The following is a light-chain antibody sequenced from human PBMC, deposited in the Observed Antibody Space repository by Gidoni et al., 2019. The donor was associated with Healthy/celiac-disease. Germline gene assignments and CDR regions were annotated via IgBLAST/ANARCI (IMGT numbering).Light chain of an antibody. CDR3: QQYGAPPLT. J-gene: IGKJ4*01. V-gene: IGKV3-20*01. Sequence: EIVLTQFPGTLSVSPGERATLFCRATQTVSANLLAWYQQKPGQPPTLLIYDASMRATGVPDRFSGSGSGTDFSLTINRLQTEDSALYYCQQYGAPPLTFGGGTRVEI. CDR1: QTVSANL. CDR2: DAS.